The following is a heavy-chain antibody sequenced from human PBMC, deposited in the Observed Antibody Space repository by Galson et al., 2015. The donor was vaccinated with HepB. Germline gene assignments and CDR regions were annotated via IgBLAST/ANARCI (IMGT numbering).Heavy chain of an antibody. J-gene: IGHJ4*02. Sequence: SLRLSCAASGFTFDDYAMHWVRHAPGKGLEWVSGISWNSGSIGYADSVKGRFTISRDNAKNSLYLQMNSLRAEDTALYYCAKGPSIAASHFDYWGQGTLVTVSS. CDR2: ISWNSGSI. CDR1: GFTFDDYA. D-gene: IGHD6-6*01. CDR3: AKGPSIAASHFDY. V-gene: IGHV3-9*01.